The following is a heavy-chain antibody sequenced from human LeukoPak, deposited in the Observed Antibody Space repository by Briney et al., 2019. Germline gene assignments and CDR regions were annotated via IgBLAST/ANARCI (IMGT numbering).Heavy chain of an antibody. D-gene: IGHD3-3*01. Sequence: PSETLSLTCTVSGGSISSYYWSWIRQPPGKGLEWIGYIYYSGSTNYNPSLKSRVTISVDTSKNQFSLKLSSVTAADTAVYYCARGETTIFGVVIGPWGQGTLVTVSS. CDR1: GGSISSYY. V-gene: IGHV4-59*01. CDR2: IYYSGST. J-gene: IGHJ5*02. CDR3: ARGETTIFGVVIGP.